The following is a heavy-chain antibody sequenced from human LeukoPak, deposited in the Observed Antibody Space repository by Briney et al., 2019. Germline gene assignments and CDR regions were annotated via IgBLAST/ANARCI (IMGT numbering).Heavy chain of an antibody. D-gene: IGHD2-2*01. CDR3: AKDVVPAAIRSGAFDI. Sequence: GGSLRLSCAASGFTFSSYWMHWVRQAPGKGLVWVSRINSDGSSTSYADSVKGRFTISRDNAKNSLYLQMNSLRAEDMALYYCAKDVVPAAIRSGAFDIWGQGTMVTVSS. CDR1: GFTFSSYW. CDR2: INSDGSST. J-gene: IGHJ3*02. V-gene: IGHV3-74*01.